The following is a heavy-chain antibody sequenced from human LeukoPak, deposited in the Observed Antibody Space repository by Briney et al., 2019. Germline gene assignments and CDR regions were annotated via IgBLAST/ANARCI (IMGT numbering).Heavy chain of an antibody. CDR3: AKDRYYDSSGYSDY. CDR2: ISDSGGST. Sequence: PGGSLRLSCAASGFTFSNYGMSWVRQAPGKGLEWVSGISDSGGSTKHAVSVKGRFTISRDNSKDTLYLQMNSLRAEDTAVYYCAKDRYYDSSGYSDYWGQGTLVTVSS. CDR1: GFTFSNYG. D-gene: IGHD3-22*01. J-gene: IGHJ4*02. V-gene: IGHV3-23*01.